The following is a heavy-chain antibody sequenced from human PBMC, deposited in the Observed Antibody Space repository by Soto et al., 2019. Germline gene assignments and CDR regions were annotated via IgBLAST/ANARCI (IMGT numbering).Heavy chain of an antibody. J-gene: IGHJ3*02. V-gene: IGHV1-46*03. CDR3: ARYSSLPGDCSGGSCYSDDAFDT. CDR2: INPSGGST. CDR1: GYTFTSYY. D-gene: IGHD2-15*01. Sequence: APVKVSCKASGYTFTSYYMHWVRQAPGQGLEWMGIINPSGGSTSYAQKFQGRVTMTRDTSTSTVYMELSSLRSEDTAVYYCARYSSLPGDCSGGSCYSDDAFDTWGQGTMVTVSS.